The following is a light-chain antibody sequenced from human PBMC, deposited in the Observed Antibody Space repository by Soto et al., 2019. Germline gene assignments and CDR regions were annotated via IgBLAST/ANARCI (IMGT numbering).Light chain of an antibody. CDR2: GNS. V-gene: IGLV1-40*01. CDR3: QSYDSSLGGNVV. CDR1: SSNIGAGYD. J-gene: IGLJ2*01. Sequence: QPVLTQPPSVSGAPGQRVTISCTGSSSNIGAGYDVHWYQQLPGTAPKLLIYGNSNRPSGVPDRFSGSKSGTSASLAITGLQAEDEADYYCQSYDSSLGGNVVFGGGTKVTVL.